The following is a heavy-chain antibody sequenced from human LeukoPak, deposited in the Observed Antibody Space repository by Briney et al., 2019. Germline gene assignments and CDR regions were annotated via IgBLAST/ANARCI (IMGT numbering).Heavy chain of an antibody. J-gene: IGHJ4*02. V-gene: IGHV3-30-3*01. D-gene: IGHD4-17*01. CDR1: GVIFNNFA. Sequence: PGRPLRLSCAPSGVIFNNFAFHWVRQAPGKGLEWVAAVSYDGSNKYYADSVRGRLTISRDNSKNTLYLQMNSLRAEDTAVYYRARAGRADGDYHYFDYWGQGTLVTVSS. CDR2: VSYDGSNK. CDR3: ARAGRADGDYHYFDY.